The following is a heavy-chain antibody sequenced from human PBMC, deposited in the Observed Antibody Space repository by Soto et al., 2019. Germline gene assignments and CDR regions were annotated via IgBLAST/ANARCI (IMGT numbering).Heavy chain of an antibody. D-gene: IGHD6-19*01. Sequence: HWISKTTGKGLVWVSRINSDGSSTSYADSVKGRFTISRDNAKNTLYLQMNSLRAEDTAVYYCARDMGRGWYSGGMEVWGQGSTVT. V-gene: IGHV3-74*01. CDR2: INSDGSST. J-gene: IGHJ6*02. CDR3: ARDMGRGWYSGGMEV.